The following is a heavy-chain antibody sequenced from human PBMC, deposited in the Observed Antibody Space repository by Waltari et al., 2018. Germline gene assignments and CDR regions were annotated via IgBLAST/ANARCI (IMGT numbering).Heavy chain of an antibody. D-gene: IGHD1-26*01. J-gene: IGHJ4*02. CDR2: INHSEST. V-gene: IGHV4-34*01. CDR3: ARDGESYLLDY. Sequence: QVQLQQWGAGLLKPSETLSLTCAVYGGSFSGYYWSWIRQPPGKGLEWIGEINHSESTNYNASLRSRVTISVDTSKNQFSLKLSSVTAADTAVYYCARDGESYLLDYWGQGTLVTVSS. CDR1: GGSFSGYY.